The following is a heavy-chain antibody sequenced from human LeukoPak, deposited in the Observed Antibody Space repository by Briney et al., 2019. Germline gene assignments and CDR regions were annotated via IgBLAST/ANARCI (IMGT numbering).Heavy chain of an antibody. CDR2: MNPNSGGS. V-gene: IGHV1-2*02. J-gene: IGHJ4*02. Sequence: ASVKVSCKTSGYTFTGYYMHWVRQAPGQGLEWMGWMNPNSGGSNYAQKFQGRVTMTRDTSTSTVYMEVSSLTSEDTAVYYCASASGYYAPPDYWGQGTLVTVSS. CDR1: GYTFTGYY. CDR3: ASASGYYAPPDY. D-gene: IGHD3-22*01.